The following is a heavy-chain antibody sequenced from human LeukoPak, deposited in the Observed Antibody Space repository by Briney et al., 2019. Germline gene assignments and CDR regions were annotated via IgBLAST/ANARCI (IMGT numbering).Heavy chain of an antibody. CDR3: ARGGYSGSYYRFS. V-gene: IGHV3-74*01. CDR1: GFTLSDYW. CDR2: TSKDGSDT. D-gene: IGHD6-25*01. Sequence: GGSLRLSCAASGFTLSDYWMHWVRQGPGKGPEWLSRTSKDGSDTFYADAAKGRFTASRDNAKNTVYLQVTNVRPDDTAVYYCARGGYSGSYYRFSWGQGTVVTVAS. J-gene: IGHJ4*02.